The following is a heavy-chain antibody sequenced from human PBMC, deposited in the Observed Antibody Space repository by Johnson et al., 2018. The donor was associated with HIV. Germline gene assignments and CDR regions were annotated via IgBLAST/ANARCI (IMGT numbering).Heavy chain of an antibody. Sequence: EVQVVESGGGLVKPGGSLRLSCAASGFTFSHAWMSWVRQAPGKGLQWVGRIKSKTDGGTRDYAAPVKGRFTISRDDSKNTLNLQMNSLKTEDPAVYYCPTDRGYYDRSGYSRPFDIWGQGTMVIVSS. V-gene: IGHV3-15*05. CDR1: GFTFSHAW. CDR2: IKSKTDGGTR. D-gene: IGHD3-22*01. J-gene: IGHJ3*02. CDR3: PTDRGYYDRSGYSRPFDI.